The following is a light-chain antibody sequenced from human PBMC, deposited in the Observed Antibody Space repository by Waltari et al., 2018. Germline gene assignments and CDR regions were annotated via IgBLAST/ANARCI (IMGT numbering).Light chain of an antibody. V-gene: IGKV3-20*01. CDR1: QSISRY. CDR3: QKYGTLPAT. J-gene: IGKJ1*01. Sequence: EIMLTQSPGILSLSPGERATLSCRASQSISRYLAWYQQKPGQAPRLLIYDAASRATGIPDRFSGSGSGTDFSLTSSRLEPEDSAVYYCQKYGTLPATFGQGTKVEIK. CDR2: DAA.